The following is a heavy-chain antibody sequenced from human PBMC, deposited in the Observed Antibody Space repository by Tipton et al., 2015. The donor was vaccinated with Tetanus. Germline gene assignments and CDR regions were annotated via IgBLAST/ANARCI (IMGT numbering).Heavy chain of an antibody. Sequence: LRLSCAASGFTFSSYAMSWVRQAPGKGLEWVSAISGSGGGTYYADSVKGRFIISRDNSKNTLYLQMNSLRAEDTAVYYCAKDRYDSSGYYYLWDYWGQGTLVTVSS. CDR1: GFTFSSYA. V-gene: IGHV3-23*01. CDR2: ISGSGGGT. CDR3: AKDRYDSSGYYYLWDY. J-gene: IGHJ4*02. D-gene: IGHD3-22*01.